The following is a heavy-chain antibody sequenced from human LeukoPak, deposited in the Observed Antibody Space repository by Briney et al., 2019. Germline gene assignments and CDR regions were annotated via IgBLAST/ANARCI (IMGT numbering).Heavy chain of an antibody. D-gene: IGHD2-8*02. CDR1: GGSFSGYY. CDR3: ARDRLVASTWDY. CDR2: IYTSGST. Sequence: SETLSLTCAVYGGSFSGYYWSWIRQPPGKGLEWIGRIYTSGSTSYNPSLKSRVTISLDSSENQFSLKLRSVTAADTAMYYCARDRLVASTWDYWGQGILVTVSS. V-gene: IGHV4-4*08. J-gene: IGHJ4*02.